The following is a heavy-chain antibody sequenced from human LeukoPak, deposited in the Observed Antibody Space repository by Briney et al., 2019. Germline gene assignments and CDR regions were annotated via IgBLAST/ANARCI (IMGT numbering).Heavy chain of an antibody. CDR2: INPNSGGT. V-gene: IGHV1-2*02. Sequence: ASVKVSCKASGDNFTGYYMQWVRQAPGEGLEWMGWINPNSGGTNYAQKFQGRVTMTRDTSISTAYMELSRLGSDDTAVYYCARGGGYEPFDYWGQGTLVTASS. D-gene: IGHD5-12*01. J-gene: IGHJ4*02. CDR3: ARGGGYEPFDY. CDR1: GDNFTGYY.